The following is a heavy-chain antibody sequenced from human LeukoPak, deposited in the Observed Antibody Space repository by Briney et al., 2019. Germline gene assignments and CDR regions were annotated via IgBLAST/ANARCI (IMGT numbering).Heavy chain of an antibody. CDR3: ARGGGYSYGYWFDP. Sequence: SVKVSCKASGYTFTGSYMRWVRQAPGQGLEWMGGIIPIFGTANYAQKLQGRVTITTDESTSTAYMELSSLRSEDTAVYYCARGGGYSYGYWFDPWGQGTLVTVSS. J-gene: IGHJ5*02. CDR2: IIPIFGTA. D-gene: IGHD5-18*01. V-gene: IGHV1-69*05. CDR1: GYTFTGSY.